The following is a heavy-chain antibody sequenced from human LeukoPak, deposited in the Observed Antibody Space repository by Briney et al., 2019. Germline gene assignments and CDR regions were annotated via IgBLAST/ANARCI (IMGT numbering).Heavy chain of an antibody. CDR2: ISYDGSNK. Sequence: GGSLRLSCAASGFTFSSYGMHWVRQAPGKGLEWVAVISYDGSNKYYADSVKGRFTVSRDNSKNTLYLQMNSLRAEDTAVYYCASSEVGEEFVKMGHYGMDVWGQGTTVTVPS. J-gene: IGHJ6*02. D-gene: IGHD3-16*01. CDR1: GFTFSSYG. V-gene: IGHV3-30*03. CDR3: ASSEVGEEFVKMGHYGMDV.